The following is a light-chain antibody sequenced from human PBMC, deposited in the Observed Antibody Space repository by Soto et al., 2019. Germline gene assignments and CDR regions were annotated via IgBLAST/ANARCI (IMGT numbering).Light chain of an antibody. Sequence: VVRHTPLTSPVTLVQPASIFCRARQSLVHSDGNTYLSWLQQRPGQPPRFLFHKISNRFSGVPDRFSGSGSGTDFTLKISRVEPEDVGVYYCMQRLQVPLTFGGGTKVDI. CDR1: QSLVHSDGNTY. CDR2: KIS. CDR3: MQRLQVPLT. V-gene: IGKV2-24*01. J-gene: IGKJ4*01.